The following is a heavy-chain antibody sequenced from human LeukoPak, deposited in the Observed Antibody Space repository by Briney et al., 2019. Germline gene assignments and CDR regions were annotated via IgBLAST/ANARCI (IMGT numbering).Heavy chain of an antibody. CDR2: IYSGGST. CDR3: ARKGDLDAFDI. J-gene: IGHJ3*02. V-gene: IGHV3-53*01. Sequence: PGGSLRLSCAASGFTVSSNYMSWVRQAPGKGLEWVSVIYSGGSTYYADSVKGRFTISRDNSKNTLYLQMNSLRAEDTAVYYCARKGDLDAFDIWGQGTMVTVSS. CDR1: GFTVSSNY. D-gene: IGHD2-21*02.